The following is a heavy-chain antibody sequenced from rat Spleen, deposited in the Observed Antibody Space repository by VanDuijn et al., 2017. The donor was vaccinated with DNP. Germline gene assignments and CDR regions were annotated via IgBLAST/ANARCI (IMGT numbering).Heavy chain of an antibody. Sequence: EVQLVESGGGLVQPGRSMKLSCAASGFTFSSFPMAWVRQAPTKGLEWVATISTSGGSTYYRDSVKGRFTISRDNAKSTLYLQMNSLRSEDTATYYCTREVFPDWGQGVMVTVSS. V-gene: IGHV5-46*01. D-gene: IGHD3-8*01. CDR3: TREVFPD. CDR2: ISTSGGST. J-gene: IGHJ2*01. CDR1: GFTFSSFP.